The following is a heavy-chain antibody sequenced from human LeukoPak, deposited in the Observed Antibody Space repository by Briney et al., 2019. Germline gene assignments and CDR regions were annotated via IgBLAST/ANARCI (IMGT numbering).Heavy chain of an antibody. V-gene: IGHV3-30*03. CDR2: ISYDGSNK. J-gene: IGHJ4*02. CDR3: ARGRAVTGSTVIDY. D-gene: IGHD6-19*01. CDR1: GFTFSSYG. Sequence: GRSLRLSCAASGFTFSSYGMHWVRQAPGKGLEWVAVISYDGSNKYYADSVKGRFTISRDNSKNTLYLQMNSLRAEDTAVFHCARGRAVTGSTVIDYWGQGTLVTVSS.